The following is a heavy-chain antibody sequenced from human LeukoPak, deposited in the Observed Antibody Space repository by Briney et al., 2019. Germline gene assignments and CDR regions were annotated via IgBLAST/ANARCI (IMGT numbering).Heavy chain of an antibody. J-gene: IGHJ5*02. CDR1: GYTFTGLGIY. V-gene: IGHV1-2*02. CDR2: INPRSGGT. D-gene: IGHD3-3*01. CDR3: ARVPQDSQYYDFWSGYLVWFDP. Sequence: GASVKVSCKTSGYTFTGLGIYIHWVRQAPGQGLEWMGWINPRSGGTNYAQKFQGRVTMTRDTSISTAYMELRSLRSDDTAVYYCARVPQDSQYYDFWSGYLVWFDPWGQGTLVTVSS.